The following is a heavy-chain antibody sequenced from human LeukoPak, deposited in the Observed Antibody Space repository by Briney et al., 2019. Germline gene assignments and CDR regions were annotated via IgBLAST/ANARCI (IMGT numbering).Heavy chain of an antibody. V-gene: IGHV3-74*01. J-gene: IGHJ3*02. CDR2: INSDGSST. CDR3: ARVLGRELLGDAFDI. Sequence: HPGGSLRLSCAASGFTFSSYSMNWVRQAPGKGLVWVSRINSDGSSTSYADSVKGRFTISRDNAKNTLYLQMNSLRAEDTAVYYCARVLGRELLGDAFDIWGQGTMVTVSS. D-gene: IGHD1-26*01. CDR1: GFTFSSYS.